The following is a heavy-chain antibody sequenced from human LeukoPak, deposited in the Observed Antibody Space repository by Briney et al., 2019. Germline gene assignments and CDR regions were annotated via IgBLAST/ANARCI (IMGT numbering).Heavy chain of an antibody. V-gene: IGHV1-69*13. Sequence: GASVKVSCKASGGTFSSFAISWVRQAPGQGLEWMGGIIPIFGTANYAQKFQGRVTITADESTSTAYMELSSLRSEDTAVYYCAREEDGYNYDIWGQGTMVTVSS. CDR2: IIPIFGTA. J-gene: IGHJ3*02. CDR1: GGTFSSFA. CDR3: AREEDGYNYDI. D-gene: IGHD5-24*01.